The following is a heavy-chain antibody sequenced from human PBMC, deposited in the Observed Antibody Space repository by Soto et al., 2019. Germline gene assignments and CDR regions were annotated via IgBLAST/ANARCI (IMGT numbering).Heavy chain of an antibody. CDR2: IIPIFGTA. J-gene: IGHJ5*02. D-gene: IGHD3-22*01. CDR3: ARVHDSSGYYYNWFDP. Sequence: QVQLVQSGAEVKKPGSSVKVSCKASGGTFSSYAISWVRQAPGQGLEWMGGIIPIFGTANYAQKFQGRVTITADESTSTAYMELSSLRSEDTAVYYCARVHDSSGYYYNWFDPWGQGTLVTVSS. CDR1: GGTFSSYA. V-gene: IGHV1-69*01.